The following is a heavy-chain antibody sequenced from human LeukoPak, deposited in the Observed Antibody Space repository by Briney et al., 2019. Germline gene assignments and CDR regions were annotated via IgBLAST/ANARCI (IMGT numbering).Heavy chain of an antibody. CDR2: MNPNSGNT. CDR3: AGVDPSAILDYYGMDV. D-gene: IGHD2-2*01. CDR1: GYTFTSYD. J-gene: IGHJ6*02. Sequence: ASVKVPCKASGYTFTSYDINWVRQATGQGLEWMGWMNPNSGNTGYAQKFQGRVTMTRNTSISTAYMELSSLRSEDTAVYSCAGVDPSAILDYYGMDVWGQGTTVTVSS. V-gene: IGHV1-8*01.